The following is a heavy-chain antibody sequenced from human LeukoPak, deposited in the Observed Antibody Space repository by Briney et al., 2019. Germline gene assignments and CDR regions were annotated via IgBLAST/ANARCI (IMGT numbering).Heavy chain of an antibody. V-gene: IGHV3-30-3*01. J-gene: IGHJ4*02. CDR3: ARDAPGGDYFDY. Sequence: GRSLRLSCAASGFTFSSYAMHWVRQAPGKGLEWVAVISYDGSNKYYADSVKGRFTISRDNSKNTLYLQMNSLRAEDTAVCYCARDAPGGDYFDYWGQGTLVTVSS. CDR2: ISYDGSNK. D-gene: IGHD3-10*01. CDR1: GFTFSSYA.